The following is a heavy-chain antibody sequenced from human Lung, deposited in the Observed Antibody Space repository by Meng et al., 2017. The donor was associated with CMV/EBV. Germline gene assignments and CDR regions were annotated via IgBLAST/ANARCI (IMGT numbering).Heavy chain of an antibody. Sequence: SETLSLXXAVYGGSFSGYYWSWIRQPPGKGLEWIGEINHSGSTNYNPSLKSRVTISVDTSKNQFSLKLSSVTAADTAVYYCARRRVTGTTGGWCEPWGQGTXVNVYS. J-gene: IGHJ5*02. V-gene: IGHV4-34*01. CDR2: INHSGST. CDR3: ARRRVTGTTGGWCEP. D-gene: IGHD1-7*01. CDR1: GGSFSGYY.